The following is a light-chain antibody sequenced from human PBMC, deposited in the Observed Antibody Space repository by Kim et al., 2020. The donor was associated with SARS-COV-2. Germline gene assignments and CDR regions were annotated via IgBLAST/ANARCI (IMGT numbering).Light chain of an antibody. CDR2: AAS. Sequence: SATVGNRVTIPCRASQSISSYLNWDQQKPGKAPKLLIYAASSLQSGVPSRFSGSGSGTDFTLTISSLQPEDFATYYCQQSYSTPYTFGQGTKLEIK. CDR1: QSISSY. V-gene: IGKV1-39*01. J-gene: IGKJ2*01. CDR3: QQSYSTPYT.